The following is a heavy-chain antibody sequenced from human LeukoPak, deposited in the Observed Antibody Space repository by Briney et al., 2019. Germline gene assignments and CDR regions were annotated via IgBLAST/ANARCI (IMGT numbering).Heavy chain of an antibody. V-gene: IGHV3-48*04. CDR2: ISSSSFTI. J-gene: IGHJ4*02. Sequence: PGGSLRLSCAASGFTFSTYSMNWVRQAPGKGLEWVSYISSSSFTIHYADSVKGRFTISRDNAKSSLYLQMNSLRAEDTAVYYCARDRSRVSDYWGQGTLVTVSS. CDR1: GFTFSTYS. CDR3: ARDRSRVSDY.